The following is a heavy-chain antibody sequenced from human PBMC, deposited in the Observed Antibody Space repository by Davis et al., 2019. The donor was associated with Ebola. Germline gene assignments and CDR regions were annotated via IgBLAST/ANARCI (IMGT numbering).Heavy chain of an antibody. Sequence: PSETLSLTCTVYGGSFRGYYWSWIRQPPGKGLEWIGEISHSGSTNYNPSLKGRVTLSVDTSKNQFSLKLTSLTAADTAVYYCATDYLHYWGQGTLVTVSS. CDR2: ISHSGST. D-gene: IGHD4-11*01. CDR3: ATDYLHY. V-gene: IGHV4-34*01. J-gene: IGHJ4*02. CDR1: GGSFRGYY.